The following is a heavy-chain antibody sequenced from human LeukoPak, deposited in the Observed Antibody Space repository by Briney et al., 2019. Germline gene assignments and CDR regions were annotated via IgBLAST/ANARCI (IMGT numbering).Heavy chain of an antibody. CDR1: GFTFSSYS. J-gene: IGHJ4*02. CDR2: ISRSSSYI. Sequence: NPGGSLRLSCAASGFTFSSYSMNWVRQAPGKGLEWVSSISRSSSYIYYADSVKGRFTISRDNAKNSPYLRMNSLRAEDTAVYYCATYYYDSSGYNWGQGTLVTVSS. CDR3: ATYYYDSSGYN. D-gene: IGHD3-22*01. V-gene: IGHV3-21*01.